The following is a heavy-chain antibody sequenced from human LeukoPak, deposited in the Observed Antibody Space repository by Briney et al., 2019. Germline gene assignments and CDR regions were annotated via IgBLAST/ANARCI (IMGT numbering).Heavy chain of an antibody. Sequence: GGSLRLSCAASGFTVSSNYMSWVRQAPGKGLVWVSLTYSGGSTYYADSVKGRFTISRDNSKNTLYLQMNSLRAEDTAVYYCARGIVVVTISPGEMDVWGQGTTVTVSS. J-gene: IGHJ6*02. CDR2: TYSGGST. CDR3: ARGIVVVTISPGEMDV. D-gene: IGHD3-22*01. CDR1: GFTVSSNY. V-gene: IGHV3-66*01.